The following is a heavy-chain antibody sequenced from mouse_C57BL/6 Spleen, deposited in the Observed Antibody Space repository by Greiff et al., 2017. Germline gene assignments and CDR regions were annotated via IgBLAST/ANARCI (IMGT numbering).Heavy chain of an antibody. J-gene: IGHJ1*03. CDR1: GYTFTDYY. D-gene: IGHD1-1*01. V-gene: IGHV1-76*01. Sequence: VQLQQSGAELVRPGASVKLSCKASGYTFTDYYINWVKQRPGQGLEWIARIYPGSGNTYYNEKFKGKATLTAEKSSSTAYMQLSSLTSEDSAVYFCARGEANDWWDFDVWGTGTTVTVSS. CDR2: IYPGSGNT. CDR3: ARGEANDWWDFDV.